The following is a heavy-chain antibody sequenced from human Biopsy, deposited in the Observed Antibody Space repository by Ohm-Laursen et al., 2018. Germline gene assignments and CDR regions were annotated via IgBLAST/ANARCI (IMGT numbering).Heavy chain of an antibody. Sequence: SDTLSLTCNVSGDSVSSGSFYWTWIRQPPGQGLEYIGYIYDRGSTANYNPSLESRVTMSVDMPKNQFSLKLSSVTAADTAIYYCARGMRSSGWPYFDSWGQGTLVTVSS. V-gene: IGHV4-61*01. D-gene: IGHD6-19*01. CDR1: GDSVSSGSFY. CDR2: IYDRGSTA. CDR3: ARGMRSSGWPYFDS. J-gene: IGHJ4*02.